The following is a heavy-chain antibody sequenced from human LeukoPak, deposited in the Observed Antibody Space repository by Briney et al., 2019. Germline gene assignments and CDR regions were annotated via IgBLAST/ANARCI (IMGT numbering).Heavy chain of an antibody. J-gene: IGHJ5*02. D-gene: IGHD2-15*01. CDR3: ARAGWYCSGGSCLVDWFDP. CDR2: INPNSGGT. V-gene: IGHV1-2*02. Sequence: ASVKVSCKASGYTFTGYYMHWVRQAPGQGLEWMGWINPNSGGTNYAQKFQGRVTMTRDTSISTAYMELSRLRSDDTAVCYCARAGWYCSGGSCLVDWFDPWGQGTLVTVSS. CDR1: GYTFTGYY.